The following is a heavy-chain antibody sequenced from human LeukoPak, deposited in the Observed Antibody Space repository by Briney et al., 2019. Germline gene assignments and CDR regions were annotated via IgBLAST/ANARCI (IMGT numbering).Heavy chain of an antibody. D-gene: IGHD2-2*01. CDR3: AKDRECGFGRSSTSCYGMVY. V-gene: IGHV3-66*01. CDR1: GFTVSSNY. CDR2: IYSGGST. Sequence: GGSLRLSCAASGFTVSSNYMSWVRQAPGKGLEWVSVIYSGGSTYYADSVKGRFTISRDNSKNTLYLQMNSLRAEDTAVYYCAKDRECGFGRSSTSCYGMVYWGQGTLVTVSS. J-gene: IGHJ4*02.